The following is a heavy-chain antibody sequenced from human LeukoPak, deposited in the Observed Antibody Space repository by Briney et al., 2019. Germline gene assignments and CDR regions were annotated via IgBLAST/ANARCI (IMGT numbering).Heavy chain of an antibody. D-gene: IGHD1-26*01. CDR3: AKASRYSGSFPPDY. J-gene: IGHJ4*02. V-gene: IGHV3-23*01. Sequence: GGSLRLSCAASGFTFTIYGMIWVRQAPGKGLEWVSAISGSGGSTYYADSVKGRFTISRDNSKNTLYLQMNSLRAEDTAVYFCAKASRYSGSFPPDYWGQGTLVTVSS. CDR2: ISGSGGST. CDR1: GFTFTIYG.